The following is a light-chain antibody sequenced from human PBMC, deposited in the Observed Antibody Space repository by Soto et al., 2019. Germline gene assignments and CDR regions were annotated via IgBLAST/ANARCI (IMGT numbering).Light chain of an antibody. J-gene: IGKJ1*01. Sequence: DIQMTQSPSSLSASVGDRVTITCRASQSINSYLNWYQQKPGKAPKLLIYAASSLQSGVPSRFSGSGSGTDFTLTISSLQPEDFTTYYCQQSHSAPLTFGQGTKVDVK. CDR3: QQSHSAPLT. CDR1: QSINSY. CDR2: AAS. V-gene: IGKV1-39*01.